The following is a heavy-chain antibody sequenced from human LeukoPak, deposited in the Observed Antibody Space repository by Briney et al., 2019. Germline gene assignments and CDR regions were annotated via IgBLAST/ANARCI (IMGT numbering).Heavy chain of an antibody. CDR1: GGSFSGYY. Sequence: PSETLSLTCAVYGGSFSGYYWSWVRQPPGKGLEWIGEINHSGSTNYNPSLKSRVTISVDTSKNQFSLKLSSVTAADTAVYYCARALYWLGQFDYWGQGTLVTVSS. J-gene: IGHJ4*02. CDR2: INHSGST. D-gene: IGHD2-8*02. CDR3: ARALYWLGQFDY. V-gene: IGHV4-34*01.